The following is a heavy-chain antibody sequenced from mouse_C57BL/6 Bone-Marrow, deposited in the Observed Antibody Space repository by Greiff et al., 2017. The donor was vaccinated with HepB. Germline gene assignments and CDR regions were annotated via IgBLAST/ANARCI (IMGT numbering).Heavy chain of an antibody. V-gene: IGHV1-4*01. CDR2: INPSSGYT. CDR1: GYTFTSYT. D-gene: IGHD2-5*01. Sequence: ESGAELARPGASVKMSCKASGYTFTSYTMHWVKQRPGQGLEWIGYINPSSGYTKYNQKFKDKATLTADKSSSTAYMQLSSLTSEDSAVYYCARHYSNYEGAWFAYWGQGTLVTVSA. CDR3: ARHYSNYEGAWFAY. J-gene: IGHJ3*01.